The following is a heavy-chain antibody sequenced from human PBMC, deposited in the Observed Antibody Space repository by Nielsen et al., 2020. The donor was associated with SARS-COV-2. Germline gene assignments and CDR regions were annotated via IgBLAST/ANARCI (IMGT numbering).Heavy chain of an antibody. Sequence: GESLKISCAASGFTFSSYSMNWVRQAPGKGLEWVSYISSSSSTIYYADSVKGRFTISRDNAKNSLYLQMNSLRAEDTAVYYCAKALWFGELWKSLDYWGQGTLVTVSS. CDR2: ISSSSSTI. V-gene: IGHV3-48*04. J-gene: IGHJ4*02. CDR1: GFTFSSYS. D-gene: IGHD3-10*01. CDR3: AKALWFGELWKSLDY.